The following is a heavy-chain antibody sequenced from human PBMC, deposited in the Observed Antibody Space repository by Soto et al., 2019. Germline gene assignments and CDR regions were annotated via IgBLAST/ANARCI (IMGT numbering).Heavy chain of an antibody. Sequence: GGSLRLSCAASGFTFSSYAMSWVRQAPGKGLEWVSAISGSGGSTYYADSVKGRFTISRDNSKNTLYLQMNSLRAEDTAVYYCAKTFTRQKYSSGWTLRAPAYYYYGMDVWGQGTTVTVSS. CDR2: ISGSGGST. CDR3: AKTFTRQKYSSGWTLRAPAYYYYGMDV. V-gene: IGHV3-23*01. J-gene: IGHJ6*02. CDR1: GFTFSSYA. D-gene: IGHD6-19*01.